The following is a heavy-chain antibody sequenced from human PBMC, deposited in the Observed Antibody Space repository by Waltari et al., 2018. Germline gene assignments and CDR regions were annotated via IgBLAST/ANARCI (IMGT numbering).Heavy chain of an antibody. V-gene: IGHV1-2*06. D-gene: IGHD2-15*01. CDR3: ARGIDCTGGRCYGWYFDL. Sequence: QVHLVQSGAEVKKPGASVKVSCKASGYTFTAYYVHWVRQAPGQGLEWMGLINPNSGGANHSQKFHGKFTMTRDTSISTVYMEMSSLKSDDTAVYYCARGIDCTGGRCYGWYFDLWGRGTLVTVSS. CDR1: GYTFTAYY. J-gene: IGHJ2*01. CDR2: INPNSGGA.